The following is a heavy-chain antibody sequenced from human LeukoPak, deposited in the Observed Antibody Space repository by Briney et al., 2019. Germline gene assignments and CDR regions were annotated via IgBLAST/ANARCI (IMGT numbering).Heavy chain of an antibody. CDR3: ARTIVFDSSDYFDY. D-gene: IGHD6-13*01. V-gene: IGHV3-53*01. Sequence: QSGGSLRLSCAASGFTFSGYWMSWVRQAPGRGLEWVSVIYSGGSTYYADSVKGRFTISRDNSKNTLYLQMTSLRAEDTAVYYCARTIVFDSSDYFDYWGQGTLVTVSS. CDR1: GFTFSGYW. CDR2: IYSGGST. J-gene: IGHJ4*02.